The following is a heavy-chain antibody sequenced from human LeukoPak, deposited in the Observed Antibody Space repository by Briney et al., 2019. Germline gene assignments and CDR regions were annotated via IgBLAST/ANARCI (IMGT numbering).Heavy chain of an antibody. CDR1: GFTFSSYT. Sequence: PGGSLRLSCAASGFTFSSYTMLWVRQAPGKGLEWVAVISYDGSNKQYADSVRGRFTISRDNSKNTLYVQMNSLRAEDTAVYYCARDSLGDPTYYFDYWGQGTLVTVSS. V-gene: IGHV3-30*04. D-gene: IGHD3-10*01. CDR3: ARDSLGDPTYYFDY. CDR2: ISYDGSNK. J-gene: IGHJ4*02.